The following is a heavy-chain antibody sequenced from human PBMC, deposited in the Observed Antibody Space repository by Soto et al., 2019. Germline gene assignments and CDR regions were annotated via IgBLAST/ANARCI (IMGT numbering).Heavy chain of an antibody. CDR2: ISAYNGNT. CDR3: ARDQGYCRGGSCPDWFDP. V-gene: IGHV1-18*01. D-gene: IGHD2-15*01. J-gene: IGHJ5*02. Sequence: ASVKVSCKASGYTFTSYGISWVRQAPGQGLEWMGWISAYNGNTNYAQKLQGRVTMTTDTSTSTAYMELRSLRSDDTAVYYCARDQGYCRGGSCPDWFDPWGQGTLVTVSS. CDR1: GYTFTSYG.